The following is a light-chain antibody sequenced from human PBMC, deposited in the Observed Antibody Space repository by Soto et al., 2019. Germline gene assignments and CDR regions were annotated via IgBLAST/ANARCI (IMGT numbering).Light chain of an antibody. V-gene: IGKV3-15*01. Sequence: EIVMTQSPATLSVYPGERVTLSCRASQSVNNKVAWYQQKPGQAPRLLIFGASTRATGIPARFSGSGSVTEFTLTISSLQSEDFAVYYCQQYNNWPPITFGQGTRLEIK. CDR1: QSVNNK. CDR2: GAS. J-gene: IGKJ5*01. CDR3: QQYNNWPPIT.